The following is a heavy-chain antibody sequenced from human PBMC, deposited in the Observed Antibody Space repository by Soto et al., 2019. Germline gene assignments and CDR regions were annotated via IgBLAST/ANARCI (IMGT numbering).Heavy chain of an antibody. CDR2: IKQDGSEK. D-gene: IGHD3-9*01. CDR1: GFTFSSYW. Sequence: GESLKISCAASGFTFSSYWMSWVRQAPGKGLEWVANIKQDGSEKYYVDSVKGRFTISRDNAKNSLYLQMNSLRAEDTAVYYCARDLVYYDILTHFDYWGQGTLVTVSS. V-gene: IGHV3-7*03. J-gene: IGHJ4*02. CDR3: ARDLVYYDILTHFDY.